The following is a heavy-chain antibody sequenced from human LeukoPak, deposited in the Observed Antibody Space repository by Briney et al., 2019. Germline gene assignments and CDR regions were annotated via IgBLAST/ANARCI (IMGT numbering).Heavy chain of an antibody. CDR2: ISYDGSNK. J-gene: IGHJ4*02. Sequence: GGSLRLSCAASGFTFSSYAMHWVRQAPGKGLEWVAVISYDGSNKYYADSVKGRFTISRDNSKNTLYLQMNSLRAEDTAVYYCAKEPAGGFGDYFDYWGQGTLVTVSS. CDR3: AKEPAGGFGDYFDY. V-gene: IGHV3-30*04. CDR1: GFTFSSYA. D-gene: IGHD3-10*01.